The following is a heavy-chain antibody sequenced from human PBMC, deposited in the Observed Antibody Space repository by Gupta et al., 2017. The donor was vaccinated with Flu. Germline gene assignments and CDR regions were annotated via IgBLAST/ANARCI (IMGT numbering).Heavy chain of an antibody. D-gene: IGHD3-22*01. Sequence: EVQLVESGGVLVQPGGSLRLSCVVSGFTLSDHYLDWVRQATGKGLEWIGRSKNRATNYTTVYAASVEGRFTFSREDSKNSVNLQMNSLRTEDTAVYYCTRLNFYDGSGYYNDFWGQGTLVAVSS. J-gene: IGHJ4*02. CDR1: GFTLSDHY. CDR2: SKNRATNYTT. CDR3: TRLNFYDGSGYYNDF. V-gene: IGHV3-72*01.